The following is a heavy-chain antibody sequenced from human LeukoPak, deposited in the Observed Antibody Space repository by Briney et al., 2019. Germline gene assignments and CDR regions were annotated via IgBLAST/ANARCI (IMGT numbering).Heavy chain of an antibody. Sequence: PGGSLRLSCAASGFTFSSYAMSWVRKAAGKGREWFSALSASGDGTYYAGSVKGRFTISRDNSKNTLYLQMNSLRAEDTAVYYCAKGAGSAAGSLVGYWGQGTLVTVSS. J-gene: IGHJ4*02. CDR3: AKGAGSAAGSLVGY. V-gene: IGHV3-23*01. CDR2: LSASGDGT. CDR1: GFTFSSYA. D-gene: IGHD6-13*01.